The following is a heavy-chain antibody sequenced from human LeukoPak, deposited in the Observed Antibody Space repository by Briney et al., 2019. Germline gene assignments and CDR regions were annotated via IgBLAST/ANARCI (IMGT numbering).Heavy chain of an antibody. CDR2: IYYTGTT. V-gene: IGHV4-59*01. D-gene: IGHD1-14*01. CDR1: GGSISDYY. Sequence: PSETLSLTCTVSGGSISDYYWSWIRQPPGEKLEWIGYIYYTGTTTYNPSLKSRATLSIDTSKNQFSLKLSPVTAADTAVYFCTRDRKYYEIWGQGTMVTVSS. J-gene: IGHJ3*02. CDR3: TRDRKYYEI.